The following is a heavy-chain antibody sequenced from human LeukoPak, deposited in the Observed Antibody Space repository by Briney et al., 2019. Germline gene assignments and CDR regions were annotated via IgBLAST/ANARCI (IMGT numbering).Heavy chain of an antibody. V-gene: IGHV4-59*01. D-gene: IGHD2-2*01. CDR3: ARATFSLGYCSSTSCPYYYYYYMDV. CDR1: GGSISSYY. Sequence: SETLSLTCTVSGGSISSYYWSWIRQPPGKGLEWIGYIYYSGSTNYNPSLKSRVTIPVDTSKNQFSLKLSSVTAADTAVYYCARATFSLGYCSSTSCPYYYYYYMDVWGKGTTVTVSS. J-gene: IGHJ6*03. CDR2: IYYSGST.